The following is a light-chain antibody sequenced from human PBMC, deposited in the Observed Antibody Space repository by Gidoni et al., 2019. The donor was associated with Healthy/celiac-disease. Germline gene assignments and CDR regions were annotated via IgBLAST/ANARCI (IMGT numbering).Light chain of an antibody. J-gene: IGKJ1*01. Sequence: EIVLTQSPGTLSLSPGERATLSCRASQSVSSSYLAGYQQKPGQAPRLLIYGASSRATGIPDRFSGSGSGTDFTLTSSRLEPEDFVVYYCQQYGSSPETFGQGTKVEIK. CDR2: GAS. V-gene: IGKV3-20*01. CDR1: QSVSSSY. CDR3: QQYGSSPET.